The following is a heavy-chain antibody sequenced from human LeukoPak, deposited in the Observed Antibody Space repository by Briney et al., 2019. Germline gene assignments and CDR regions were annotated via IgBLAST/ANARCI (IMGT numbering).Heavy chain of an antibody. CDR2: TYYRSKWYN. CDR1: GDSVSSNSVA. V-gene: IGHV6-1*01. CDR3: ARGVTAVFDF. J-gene: IGHJ4*02. Sequence: SQTLSLTCAISGDSVSSNSVAWNWIRQSPSRGLEWLGRTYYRSKWYNDYVVSVKSRITINPDTSKNQSSLQLNSVTPEDTAVYYCARGVTAVFDFWGQGTLVTVSS. D-gene: IGHD1-14*01.